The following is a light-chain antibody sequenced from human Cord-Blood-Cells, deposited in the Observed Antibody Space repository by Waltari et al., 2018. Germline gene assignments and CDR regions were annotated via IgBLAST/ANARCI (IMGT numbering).Light chain of an antibody. CDR1: QSISSY. V-gene: IGKV1-39*01. CDR3: QQSYSTPQGLT. Sequence: DIQMTQSPSSLSASVGDRVTITCRASQSISSYLNWYQQKPEKAPKLLIYAASSLQSGVPSRFSGSGSGTDFTLTISSLQPEDFATYYCQQSYSTPQGLTFGGGTKVEIK. CDR2: AAS. J-gene: IGKJ4*01.